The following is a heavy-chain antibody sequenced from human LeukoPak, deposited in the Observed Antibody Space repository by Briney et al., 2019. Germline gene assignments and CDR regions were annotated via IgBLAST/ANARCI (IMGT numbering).Heavy chain of an antibody. Sequence: GGSLRLSCAASGFNLRDYWMHWVRQAPGKGLVWVSRLATDGTYTTYADSVKGRFTIPRDNAKHTLYLQMDSLRAEDTAVYYCVRNPSNSGSWFDLWGQGAMVTVSS. J-gene: IGHJ5*02. CDR3: VRNPSNSGSWFDL. CDR1: GFNLRDYW. D-gene: IGHD4-11*01. V-gene: IGHV3-74*03. CDR2: LATDGTYT.